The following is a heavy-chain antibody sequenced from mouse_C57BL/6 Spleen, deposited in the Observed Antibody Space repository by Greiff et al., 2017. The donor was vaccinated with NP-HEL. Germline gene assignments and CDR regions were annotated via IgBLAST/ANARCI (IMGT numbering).Heavy chain of an antibody. CDR3: ARALYYDYDGYFDV. Sequence: QVQLQQPGAELVKPGASVKLSCKASGYTFTSYWMHWVKQRPGQGLEWIGMIHPNSGSTNYNEKFKSKATLTVDKSSNTAYMQLSSLTSEDSAVYYCARALYYDYDGYFDVWGTGTTVTVSS. V-gene: IGHV1-64*01. J-gene: IGHJ1*03. CDR2: IHPNSGST. CDR1: GYTFTSYW. D-gene: IGHD2-4*01.